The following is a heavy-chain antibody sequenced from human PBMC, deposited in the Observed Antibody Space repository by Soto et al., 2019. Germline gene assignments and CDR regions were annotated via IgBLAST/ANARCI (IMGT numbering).Heavy chain of an antibody. J-gene: IGHJ4*02. Sequence: EVQLVESGGGLVQPGGSLRLSCAASGFTFSSYWMHWVRQAPGKGLVWVSRADYDASTTNYADSVKGRFTISRDNAKNTLYLQMNSLTAEDTAIYYCARVARGAWGVFEHWGQGTLVTVSS. CDR2: ADYDASTT. CDR3: ARVARGAWGVFEH. D-gene: IGHD3-16*01. V-gene: IGHV3-74*01. CDR1: GFTFSSYW.